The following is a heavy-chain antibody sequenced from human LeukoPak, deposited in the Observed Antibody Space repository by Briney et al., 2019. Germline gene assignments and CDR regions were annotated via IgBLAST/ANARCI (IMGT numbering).Heavy chain of an antibody. J-gene: IGHJ4*02. CDR3: AKDGRLGELSLLDY. CDR2: ISYDGSNK. D-gene: IGHD3-16*02. Sequence: PGGSLRLSCAASGFTFSSYAMHWVRQAPGKGPEWVAVISYDGSNKYYADSVKGRFTISRDNSKNTLYLQMNSLRAEDTAVYYCAKDGRLGELSLLDYWGQGTLVTVSS. V-gene: IGHV3-30*04. CDR1: GFTFSSYA.